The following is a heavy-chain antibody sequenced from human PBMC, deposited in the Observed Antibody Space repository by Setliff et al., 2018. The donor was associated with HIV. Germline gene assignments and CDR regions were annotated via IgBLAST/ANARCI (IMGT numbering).Heavy chain of an antibody. V-gene: IGHV3-23*01. D-gene: IGHD6-19*01. Sequence: GGSLRLSCAASGFTFSTYPMSWVRQAPGKGLEWVSGISGSGGSTYYADSVKGRFTISRDNAKNSLYLQMNSLRAEDTAVYYCARLMYSSGPGSFDYWGQGTLVTVSS. J-gene: IGHJ4*02. CDR1: GFTFSTYP. CDR3: ARLMYSSGPGSFDY. CDR2: ISGSGGST.